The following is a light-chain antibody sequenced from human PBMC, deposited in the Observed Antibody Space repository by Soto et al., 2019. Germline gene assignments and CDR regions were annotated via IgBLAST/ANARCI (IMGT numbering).Light chain of an antibody. J-gene: IGKJ4*01. CDR2: DAS. Sequence: EIVLTQSPATLSLSPGERATLSCRASQSVSSYFAWYQQKPGQAPRLLIYDASNRATGIPDRFSGSGSGTDFTLTISSLEPEDFEVYYCQQRSNWPLTFGGGTRVEIK. CDR1: QSVSSY. V-gene: IGKV3-11*01. CDR3: QQRSNWPLT.